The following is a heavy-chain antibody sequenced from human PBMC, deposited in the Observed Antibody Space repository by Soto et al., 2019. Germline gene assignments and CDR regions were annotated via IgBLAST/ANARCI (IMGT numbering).Heavy chain of an antibody. D-gene: IGHD2-15*01. CDR2: IYHSGST. V-gene: IGHV4-30-2*01. J-gene: IGHJ5*02. CDR3: ARGLGYCSGGSCYSTNNWFDP. Sequence: SETLSLTCAVSGGSISSGGYSWSWIRQPPGKGLEWIGYIYHSGSTYYNPSLKSRVTISVGRSKNQFSLKLSSVPAADTAVYYCARGLGYCSGGSCYSTNNWFDPLGPGTLVTVSS. CDR1: GGSISSGGYS.